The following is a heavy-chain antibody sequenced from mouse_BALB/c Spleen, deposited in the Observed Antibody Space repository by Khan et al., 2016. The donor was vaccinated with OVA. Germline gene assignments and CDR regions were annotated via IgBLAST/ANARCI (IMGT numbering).Heavy chain of an antibody. D-gene: IGHD1-1*01. CDR1: GYSFTDYN. J-gene: IGHJ2*01. Sequence: VQLQQPGPELVKPGASVKVSCKASGYSFTDYNMFWVKQSHGKSLEWIGYIDPYNGGASYNQKFKGKATLSVDKSASTAFMHLNSLKSEDSAVFSCARTKYYGSSCYFDYWGQGTTLTGSS. CDR3: ARTKYYGSSCYFDY. CDR2: IDPYNGGA. V-gene: IGHV1S135*01.